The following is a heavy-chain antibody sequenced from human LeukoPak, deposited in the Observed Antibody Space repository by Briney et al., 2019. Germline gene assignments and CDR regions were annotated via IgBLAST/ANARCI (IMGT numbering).Heavy chain of an antibody. CDR1: GGSISSYY. D-gene: IGHD3-10*01. CDR3: ARGDGSGSYPFDY. Sequence: SETLSLTCTVSGGSISSYYWSWIRQPPGKGLEWIGYIYYSGSTNYNPSFKSRVTISVDTSKNQFSLKLNSVTAADTAVYYCARGDGSGSYPFDYWGQGTLVTVSS. V-gene: IGHV4-59*01. J-gene: IGHJ4*02. CDR2: IYYSGST.